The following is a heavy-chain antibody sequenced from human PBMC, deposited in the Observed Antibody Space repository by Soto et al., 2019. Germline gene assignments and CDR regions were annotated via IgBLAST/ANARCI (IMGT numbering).Heavy chain of an antibody. V-gene: IGHV1-69*13. CDR3: ARGKGSHNAFDI. D-gene: IGHD2-15*01. CDR1: GGTFSSYA. J-gene: IGHJ3*02. Sequence: ASVKVSCKASGGTFSSYAISWVRQAPGQGLEWMGGIVPVFGTTNYAQKFQARVTITADESTSTAYMELSSLRSEDTAVYYCARGKGSHNAFDIWGQGTMVTVSS. CDR2: IVPVFGTT.